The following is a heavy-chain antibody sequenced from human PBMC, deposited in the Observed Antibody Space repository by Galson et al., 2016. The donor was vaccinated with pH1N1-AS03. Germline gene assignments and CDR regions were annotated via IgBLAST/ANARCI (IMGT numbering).Heavy chain of an antibody. CDR1: GFTFSSYA. J-gene: IGHJ6*03. Sequence: SLRLSCAASGFTFSSYAMHWVRQAPGKGLEWVAVISYDGSDKYYVDSVKGRFTISRDNSKNTLYLQMNSLRAEETAVYYCARDHDFWTGYSGGYYYHIDVWGKGTTVTVSS. CDR3: ARDHDFWTGYSGGYYYHIDV. V-gene: IGHV3-30*01. CDR2: ISYDGSDK. D-gene: IGHD3/OR15-3a*01.